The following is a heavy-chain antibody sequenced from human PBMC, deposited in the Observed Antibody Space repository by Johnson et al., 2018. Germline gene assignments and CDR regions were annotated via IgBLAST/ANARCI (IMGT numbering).Heavy chain of an antibody. D-gene: IGHD3-22*01. Sequence: QVQLVESGGGVVQPGRSLRLSCAASGFTFSSYGMHWVRQAPGKGLEWVAVISYDGSNKYYADSVKGRFTISRDNSKNTLYLQMNSLRAEDTAVYYCAKGGTKYYNDSRYEVEACEIWGKGTMVTVSS. CDR2: ISYDGSNK. J-gene: IGHJ3*02. CDR1: GFTFSSYG. CDR3: AKGGTKYYNDSRYEVEACEI. V-gene: IGHV3-30*18.